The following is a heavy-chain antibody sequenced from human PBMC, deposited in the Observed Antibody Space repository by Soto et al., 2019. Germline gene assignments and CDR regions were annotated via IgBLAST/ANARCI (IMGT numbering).Heavy chain of an antibody. CDR2: INHSGST. Sequence: SETLSLTCAVYGGSFSGYYWSWIRQPPGKGLEWIGEINHSGSTNYNPSLKSRVTISVDTSKNQFSLKLSSVTAADTAVYYCARGRVSYSSSWRVYYYYGMDVWGQGTTVTAP. D-gene: IGHD6-13*01. CDR1: GGSFSGYY. V-gene: IGHV4-34*01. CDR3: ARGRVSYSSSWRVYYYYGMDV. J-gene: IGHJ6*02.